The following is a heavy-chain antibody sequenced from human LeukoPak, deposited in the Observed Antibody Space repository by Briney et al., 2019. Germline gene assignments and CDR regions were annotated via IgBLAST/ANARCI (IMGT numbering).Heavy chain of an antibody. V-gene: IGHV3-11*01. J-gene: IGHJ4*02. CDR1: GFTFSDYY. CDR2: ISSSGSTI. CDR3: ARVGSHPAYGPDY. Sequence: GGSLRLSCAASGFTFSDYYMSWIRQAPGRGLEWISYISSSGSTIYYADSVKGRFTISRDNAKNSLYLQMNSLRAEDTAVYYCARVGSHPAYGPDYWGQGTLVTVSS. D-gene: IGHD2-2*01.